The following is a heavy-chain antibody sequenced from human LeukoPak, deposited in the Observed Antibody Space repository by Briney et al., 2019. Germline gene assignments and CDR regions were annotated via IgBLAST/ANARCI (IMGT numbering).Heavy chain of an antibody. CDR2: IYYSGST. D-gene: IGHD2-2*01. J-gene: IGHJ5*02. V-gene: IGHV4-59*01. CDR3: ARTTEDCSSTSCYQYWFDP. Sequence: SETLSLTCTVSGGSISSYYWSWLRQPPGKGLEWLGYIYYSGSTNYNPSLKSRVTISVKTSKNQFSLKLRSVTAADTAVYYCARTTEDCSSTSCYQYWFDPWGQGTLVTVSS. CDR1: GGSISSYY.